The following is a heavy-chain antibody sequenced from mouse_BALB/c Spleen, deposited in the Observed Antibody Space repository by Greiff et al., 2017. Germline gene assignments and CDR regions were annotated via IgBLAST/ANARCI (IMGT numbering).Heavy chain of an antibody. V-gene: IGHV3-6*02. J-gene: IGHJ3*01. Sequence: EVKLVESGPGLVKPSQSLSLTCSVTGYSITSGYYWNWIRQFPGNKLEWMGYISYDGSNNYNPSLKNRISITRDTSKNQFFLKLNSVTTEDTATYYCARAVYGNYPWFAYWGQGTLVTVSA. CDR2: ISYDGSN. CDR3: ARAVYGNYPWFAY. D-gene: IGHD2-1*01. CDR1: GYSITSGYY.